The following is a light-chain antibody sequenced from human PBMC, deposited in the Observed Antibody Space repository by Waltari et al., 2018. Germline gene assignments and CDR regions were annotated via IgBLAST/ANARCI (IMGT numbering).Light chain of an antibody. CDR3: QQYNSYSWT. V-gene: IGKV1-5*03. Sequence: DITMTQSPSTLSASVGDRVTITCRASQSISSWLAWYQQKPGKAPKLLIYKASILESGVPSRFSGSGSGTEFTLTISSLQPDDFATYYCQQYNSYSWTFGQGTKVEIK. CDR2: KAS. J-gene: IGKJ1*01. CDR1: QSISSW.